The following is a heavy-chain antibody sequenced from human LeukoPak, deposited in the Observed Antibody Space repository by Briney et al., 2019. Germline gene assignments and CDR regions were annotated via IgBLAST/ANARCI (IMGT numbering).Heavy chain of an antibody. Sequence: PAETLSLTCTVSGGSISNYYWNWIRQPPGKGLEWIGYIYYSANTNYNPSLKSRVSMSVDTSKNQFSLKLSSVTAADTAVYYCARGGSMVRGVIPDYWGQGTLVTVSS. V-gene: IGHV4-59*01. CDR3: ARGGSMVRGVIPDY. CDR1: GGSISNYY. J-gene: IGHJ4*02. D-gene: IGHD3-10*01. CDR2: IYYSANT.